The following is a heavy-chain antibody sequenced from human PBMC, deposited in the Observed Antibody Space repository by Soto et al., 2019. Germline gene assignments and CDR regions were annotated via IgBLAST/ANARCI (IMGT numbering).Heavy chain of an antibody. V-gene: IGHV1-69*01. CDR3: ASCSFILRRYYYGMDV. CDR1: GGTFSSYA. J-gene: IGHJ6*02. CDR2: IIPIFGTA. D-gene: IGHD1-26*01. Sequence: QVQLVQSGAEVKKPGSSVKVSCKASGGTFSSYAISWVRQAPGQGLEWMGGIIPIFGTANYAQKLQGRVTITADESTSTAYMELSSLRSEDTAVYYCASCSFILRRYYYGMDVWGPVTTVTVSS.